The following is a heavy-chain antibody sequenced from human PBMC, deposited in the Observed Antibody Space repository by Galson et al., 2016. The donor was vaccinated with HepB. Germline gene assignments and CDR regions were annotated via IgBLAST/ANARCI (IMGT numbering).Heavy chain of an antibody. V-gene: IGHV4-59*12. CDR2: VYYSGTT. Sequence: SETLSLTCTVSSDSISNYYWSWIRQPPGKGLEWIGYVYYSGTTDYNPSLKSRVTISLDTSKNQFSLKLSSVTAADTAVYYCAREALNLPSECTNAVCRPWSRIDYWGQGILVTVSS. CDR3: AREALNLPSECTNAVCRPWSRIDY. D-gene: IGHD2-8*01. CDR1: SDSISNYY. J-gene: IGHJ4*02.